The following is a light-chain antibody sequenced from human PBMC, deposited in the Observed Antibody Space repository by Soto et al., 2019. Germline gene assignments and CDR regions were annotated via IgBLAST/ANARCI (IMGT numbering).Light chain of an antibody. J-gene: IGKJ5*01. CDR2: DAS. V-gene: IGKV3-11*01. CDR3: QQYNNWPPIT. CDR1: QSVGSS. Sequence: EIVLTQSPATLSLSPGERATLSCRASQSVGSSLAWYQQKPGQAPRLLIYDASNRATGIPARFSGSGSGTDFTLTISSLQSEDFAVYYCQQYNNWPPITFGQGTRLEIK.